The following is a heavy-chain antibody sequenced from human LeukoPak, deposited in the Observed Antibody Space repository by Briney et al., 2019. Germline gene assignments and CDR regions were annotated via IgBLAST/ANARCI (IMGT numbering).Heavy chain of an antibody. CDR1: GFTFTSSA. Sequence: SVKVSCKASGFTFTSSAMQWVRQAPGQGLEWMGWINPNSGGTNYAQKFQGRVTMTRDTSISTAYMELSRLRSDETAVYYCARVRGGSSSDGFDIWGQGTMVTVSS. V-gene: IGHV1-2*02. D-gene: IGHD6-6*01. CDR3: ARVRGGSSSDGFDI. CDR2: INPNSGGT. J-gene: IGHJ3*02.